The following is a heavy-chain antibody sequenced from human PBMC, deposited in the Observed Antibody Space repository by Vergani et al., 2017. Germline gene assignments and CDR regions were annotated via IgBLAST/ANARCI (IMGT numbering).Heavy chain of an antibody. CDR3: AREGHDSSGYYFLDH. D-gene: IGHD3-22*01. Sequence: EVQLVESGGGLIQPGGSLRLSCAASGFTVSSNYMSWVRQAPGKGLEWVSVIYSGGSTYYADSVKGRFTISRDNSKNTLYLQMNSLRAEDTAVYYCAREGHDSSGYYFLDHWGQGTLVTVSS. V-gene: IGHV3-53*01. CDR2: IYSGGST. J-gene: IGHJ4*02. CDR1: GFTVSSNY.